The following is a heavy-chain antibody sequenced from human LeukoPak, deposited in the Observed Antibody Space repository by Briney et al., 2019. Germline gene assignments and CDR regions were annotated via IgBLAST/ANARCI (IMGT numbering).Heavy chain of an antibody. CDR3: ASLPSLTTVTPQGDY. V-gene: IGHV3-48*01. Sequence: GGSLRLSCAASGFTFSSYSMNWVRQAPGKGLEWVSYISSSSTIYYADSVKGRFTISRDNAKNSLYLQVNSLRAEDTAVYYCASLPSLTTVTPQGDYWGQGTLVTVSS. D-gene: IGHD4-17*01. J-gene: IGHJ4*02. CDR1: GFTFSSYS. CDR2: ISSSSTI.